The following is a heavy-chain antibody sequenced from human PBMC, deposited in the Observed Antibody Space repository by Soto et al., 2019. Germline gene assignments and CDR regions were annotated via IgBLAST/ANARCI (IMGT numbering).Heavy chain of an antibody. V-gene: IGHV4-59*08. CDR3: ARWGETAGISMSAFDI. J-gene: IGHJ3*02. D-gene: IGHD1-1*01. CDR1: GASITSYY. Sequence: PSXILSLTCTVSGASITSYYWNWIRQTPGKGLEWIGFTHYTGSTSFNPSLKSRLSMSVDTSKNQYSLRLSFLTAADTAVYYCARWGETAGISMSAFDIWGQGTKVTVS. CDR2: THYTGST.